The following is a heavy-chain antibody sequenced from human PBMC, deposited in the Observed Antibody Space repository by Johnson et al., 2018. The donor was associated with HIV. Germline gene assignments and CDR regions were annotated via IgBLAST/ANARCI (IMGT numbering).Heavy chain of an antibody. CDR2: IWYDGSAK. D-gene: IGHD5-24*01. CDR1: GFTFSSYG. Sequence: VQLVEFGGGVVQPGRSLRLSCVTSGFTFSSYGMHWVRQAPGKGLEWVAVIWYDGSAKYYAGSVKGRYNISRANPKNTLYLQMNSRRAEDTAVYYCAKELRLHRAFDIWGQGTMVTVSS. J-gene: IGHJ3*02. CDR3: AKELRLHRAFDI. V-gene: IGHV3-33*06.